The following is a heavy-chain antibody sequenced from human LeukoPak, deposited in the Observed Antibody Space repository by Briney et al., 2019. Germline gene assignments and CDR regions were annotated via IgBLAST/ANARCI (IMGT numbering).Heavy chain of an antibody. CDR3: ASESIGYYDLT. CDR1: GFTFSTYW. D-gene: IGHD3-3*01. Sequence: QSGGSLRLSCAASGFTFSTYWMHWVRQAPGKGLVWVSHINTDGSSTNYADSVKGRFTISRDNAKNSLYLQMNSLRAEDTAVYYCASESIGYYDLTWGQGTLVTVSS. CDR2: INTDGSST. V-gene: IGHV3-74*01. J-gene: IGHJ1*01.